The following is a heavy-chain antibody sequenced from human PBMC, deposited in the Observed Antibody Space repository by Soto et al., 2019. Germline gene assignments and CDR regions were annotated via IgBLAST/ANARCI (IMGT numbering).Heavy chain of an antibody. CDR1: GFTFSSSA. Sequence: PGGSLRLSCAASGFTFSSSAMHWVRQASGKGLEWVGRIRSKANSYAAAYTASVKGRFTISRDDSKNTAYLQMNSLKTEDTAVYYCTMVRGIRGPFDYWGQGTLVTVSS. CDR3: TMVRGIRGPFDY. J-gene: IGHJ4*02. CDR2: IRSKANSYAA. D-gene: IGHD3-10*01. V-gene: IGHV3-73*01.